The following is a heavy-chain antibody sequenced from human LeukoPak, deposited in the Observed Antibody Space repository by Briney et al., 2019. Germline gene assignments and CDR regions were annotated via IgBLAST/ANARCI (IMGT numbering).Heavy chain of an antibody. Sequence: GGSLRLSCAASGFTFSSCGMNWVRQAPGKGLKWVSYITGSSSSIYYADSVKGRFTISRDNVKNFLYLQMNSLRDEDTAVYYCATDWGYFIDYWGQGTLVTVSS. J-gene: IGHJ4*02. D-gene: IGHD3-16*01. CDR3: ATDWGYFIDY. CDR1: GFTFSSCG. V-gene: IGHV3-48*02. CDR2: ITGSSSSI.